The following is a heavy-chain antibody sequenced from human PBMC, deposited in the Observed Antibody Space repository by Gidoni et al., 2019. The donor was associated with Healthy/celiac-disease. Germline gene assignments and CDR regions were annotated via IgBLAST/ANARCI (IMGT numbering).Heavy chain of an antibody. J-gene: IGHJ3*01. CDR3: TRRGVLGAFDV. D-gene: IGHD3-10*01. CDR2: IATAGHT. V-gene: IGHV3-13*01. CDR1: GFTFSDYK. Sequence: EVQMAESGGGLVQPGGSLTLSCAVSGFTFSDYKMLWVRQGTGKGLEWVSGIATAGHTYYPGSVKGRFTISRENAKNALYLQMNSLRAGDTAIYYCTRRGVLGAFDVWGQGTMVIVSS.